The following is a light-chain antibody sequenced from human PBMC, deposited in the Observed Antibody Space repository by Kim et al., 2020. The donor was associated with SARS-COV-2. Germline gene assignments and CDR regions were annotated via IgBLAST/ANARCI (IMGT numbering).Light chain of an antibody. Sequence: EIVLTQSPATLSLSPGERATLSCRASQSVGIYLGWYQQKPGQAPRLVIYDASKRATDIPARFSGGGSGTDFTLTISSLEPEDFAVYYCQQGSSWPLTFGGGTKVDIK. CDR2: DAS. V-gene: IGKV3-11*01. CDR1: QSVGIY. CDR3: QQGSSWPLT. J-gene: IGKJ4*01.